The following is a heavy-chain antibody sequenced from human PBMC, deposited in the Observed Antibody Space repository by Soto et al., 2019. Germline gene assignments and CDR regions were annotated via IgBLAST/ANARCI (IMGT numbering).Heavy chain of an antibody. CDR3: ACMDSAGYYDNTYYFDL. CDR1: GFSFSSHG. CDR2: IWYDASNE. V-gene: IGHV3-33*01. D-gene: IGHD3-22*01. J-gene: IGHJ4*02. Sequence: PGGSLRLSCAASGFSFSSHGMHWVRQSPGKGLEWVAGIWYDASNEYYADSVKGRFTISRDNSRNSLYLQMNSLRVDDTAVYFCACMDSAGYYDNTYYFDLWGQGTLVTVSS.